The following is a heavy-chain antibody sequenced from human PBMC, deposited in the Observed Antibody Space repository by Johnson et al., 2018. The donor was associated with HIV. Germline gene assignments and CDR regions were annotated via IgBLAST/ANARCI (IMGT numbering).Heavy chain of an antibody. J-gene: IGHJ3*02. CDR3: AREVDGFDI. V-gene: IGHV3-30-3*01. Sequence: QVQLVESGGGVVQPGGSLRLSCAASGFTFSNYAMYWVRQAPGKGLEWVAAISYDGSNKYYADSVKGRFTISRDNAKNTLYLHMNSLRAEDTAVYYCAREVDGFDIWGQGTMVTVSS. CDR1: GFTFSNYA. CDR2: ISYDGSNK.